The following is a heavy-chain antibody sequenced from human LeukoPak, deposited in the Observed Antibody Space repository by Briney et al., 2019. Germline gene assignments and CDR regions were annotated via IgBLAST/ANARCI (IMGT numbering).Heavy chain of an antibody. CDR1: GFTFSIHG. CDR3: ARDMSPRYSSSWYRFDP. J-gene: IGHJ5*02. V-gene: IGHV3-30*03. D-gene: IGHD2-2*01. CDR2: ISEDGSNK. Sequence: GGSLRLSCAASGFTFSIHGMHWIRQAPGKGLEWVAVISEDGSNKDHADSLKGRFTISRDNSRNTVYLQMNSLRSEDTAVYYCARDMSPRYSSSWYRFDPWGQGTLVTVSS.